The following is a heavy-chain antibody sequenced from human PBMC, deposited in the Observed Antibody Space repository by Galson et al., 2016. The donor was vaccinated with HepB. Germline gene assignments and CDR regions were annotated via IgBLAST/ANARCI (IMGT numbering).Heavy chain of an antibody. V-gene: IGHV4-59*05. D-gene: IGHD2-15*01. CDR2: IYYSGST. J-gene: IGHJ4*02. CDR1: GGSISSYY. Sequence: ETLSLTCTVSGGSISSYYWSWIRQSPRKGLEWIGSIYYSGSTYYNPSLKSRVTISVDTSKNQFSLNLSSVTAADTAVYYCARHSSYYGNFDYWGQGTLVTVSS. CDR3: ARHSSYYGNFDY.